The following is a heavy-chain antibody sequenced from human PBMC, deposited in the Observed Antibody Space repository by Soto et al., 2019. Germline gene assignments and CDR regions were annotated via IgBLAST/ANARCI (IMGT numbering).Heavy chain of an antibody. CDR3: AKGRGGSGSLTPRVDF. V-gene: IGHV3-23*01. CDR2: ISGGGDTT. CDR1: GFTFNNYA. J-gene: IGHJ4*02. Sequence: EVQLLESGGGLVQPGGSLRLSCAASGFTFNNYAMTWVRQAPGKGLEWVSAISGGGDTTSYADSVKGRFTVSRDGSKNPLYLQMSSLRAKDTALYYCAKGRGGSGSLTPRVDFWGQGTLVTVSS. D-gene: IGHD3-10*01.